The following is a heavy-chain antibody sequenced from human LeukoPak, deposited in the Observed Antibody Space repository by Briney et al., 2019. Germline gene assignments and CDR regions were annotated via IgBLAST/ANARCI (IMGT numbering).Heavy chain of an antibody. J-gene: IGHJ6*04. V-gene: IGHV3-30*18. D-gene: IGHD3-10*01. CDR2: ISYDGSNK. Sequence: GGSLRLSCAASGFTFSSYGMHWVRQAPGKGLEWVAVISYDGSNKYYADSAKGRFTISRDNSKNTLYLQVNSLRAEDTAVYYCAKDFTVRGPNGMDVWGKGTTVTVSS. CDR1: GFTFSSYG. CDR3: AKDFTVRGPNGMDV.